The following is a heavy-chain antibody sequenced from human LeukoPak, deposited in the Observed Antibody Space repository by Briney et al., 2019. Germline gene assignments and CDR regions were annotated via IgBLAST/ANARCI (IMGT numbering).Heavy chain of an antibody. V-gene: IGHV3-15*01. J-gene: IGHJ4*02. CDR2: INSKTDGGTT. D-gene: IGHD1-26*01. CDR3: TTMEEGADFDY. CDR1: GFTFINAW. Sequence: GGSLRLSCAASGFTFINAWMSWVRQAPGKGLEWVGRINSKTDGGTTDYAAPVKGRLTISRDDSKNTLYLQMNSLKTEDTAVYYCTTMEEGADFDYWGQGTLVTVSS.